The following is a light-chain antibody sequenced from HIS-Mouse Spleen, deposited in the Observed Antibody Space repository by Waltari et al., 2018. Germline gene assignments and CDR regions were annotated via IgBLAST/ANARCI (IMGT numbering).Light chain of an antibody. J-gene: IGLJ2*01. CDR2: EDS. CDR1: ALPKKY. Sequence: SYELTQPPSVSVSPGQTARITCSGDALPKKYAYWYQQKSGQAPVLVIYEDSNRPAGIPVGFSGSSALTMATLTISGAQVEDEADYYCYSTDSSGNHRVFGGGTKLTVL. V-gene: IGLV3-10*01. CDR3: YSTDSSGNHRV.